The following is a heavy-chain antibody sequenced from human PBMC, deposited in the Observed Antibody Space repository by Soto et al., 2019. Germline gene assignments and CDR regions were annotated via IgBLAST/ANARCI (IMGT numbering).Heavy chain of an antibody. CDR1: GFTFTRYS. CDR3: ARESEDLTSNFDY. CDR2: ISSTTNYI. Sequence: EVQLVESGGGLVKPGGSLRLCCAASGFTFTRYSMNWVRQAPGKGLEWVSSISSTTNYIYYADSMKGRFTVSRDNAKYSVYLEMNSLSAEDTAEYYCARESEDLTSNFDYWGQGTLVTVSS. V-gene: IGHV3-21*01. J-gene: IGHJ4*02.